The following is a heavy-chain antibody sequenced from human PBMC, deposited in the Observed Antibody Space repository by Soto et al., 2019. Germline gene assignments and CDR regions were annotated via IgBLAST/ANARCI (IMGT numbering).Heavy chain of an antibody. D-gene: IGHD3-16*01. CDR1: GFTFSDSA. CDR2: IRSKAKNYAT. J-gene: IGHJ4*02. Sequence: EVQLVESGGGLVQPGGSLKLSCAASGFTFSDSAIHWVRQASGRGLEWVGRIRSKAKNYATTYAASLKGRFTLSRDESKNTAYLDINSLKTEDTAVYYCNRHAFGGTFFDYWGQGTLVTVSS. V-gene: IGHV3-73*01. CDR3: NRHAFGGTFFDY.